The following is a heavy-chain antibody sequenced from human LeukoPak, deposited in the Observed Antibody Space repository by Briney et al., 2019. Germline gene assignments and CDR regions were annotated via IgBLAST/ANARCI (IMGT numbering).Heavy chain of an antibody. CDR1: GGCISSYY. CDR2: IYYSGST. V-gene: IGHV4-59*01. CDR3: ARDGGSSGVN. Sequence: SETLSLTCAVPGGCISSYYMSWIRQPPGKGLEWIAYIYYSGSTNYNPSLKSRVTISVDTSKNQFSLKLSSVTAADTAVYYCARDGGSSGVNWGQGTLVTVSS. J-gene: IGHJ4*02. D-gene: IGHD6-19*01.